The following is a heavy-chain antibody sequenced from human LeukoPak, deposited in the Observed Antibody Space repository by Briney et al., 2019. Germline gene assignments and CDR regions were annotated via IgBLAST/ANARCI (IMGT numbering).Heavy chain of an antibody. Sequence: GGSLRLSCAASGFTFDDYAMHWVRQAPGKGLEWVSGISWDSGSIGYADSVKGRFTISRDNAKNSLYLQMNSLRAEDTALYYCAKGYSYGYVDAFDIWGQGTMATVSS. CDR2: ISWDSGSI. CDR3: AKGYSYGYVDAFDI. CDR1: GFTFDDYA. J-gene: IGHJ3*02. V-gene: IGHV3-9*01. D-gene: IGHD5-18*01.